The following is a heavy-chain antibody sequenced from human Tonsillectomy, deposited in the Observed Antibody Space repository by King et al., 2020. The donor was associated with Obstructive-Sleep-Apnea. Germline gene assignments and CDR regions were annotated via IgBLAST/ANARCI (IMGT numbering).Heavy chain of an antibody. CDR3: ARDLKDYYGSGSY. J-gene: IGHJ4*02. CDR1: GFTFSSSA. CDR2: ISYEGINK. D-gene: IGHD3-10*01. V-gene: IGHV3-30*04. Sequence: VQLVESGGGVVQPGRSLRLSCAASGFTFSSSAMHWVRQAPGKGLEGVAIISYEGINKNYADSGKGRFTISRDNSKNTLYLEMNSLRAEDTAVYYCARDLKDYYGSGSYWGQGTLVTVSS.